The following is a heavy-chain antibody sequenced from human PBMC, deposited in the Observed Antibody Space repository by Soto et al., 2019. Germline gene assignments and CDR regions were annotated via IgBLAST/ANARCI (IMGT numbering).Heavy chain of an antibody. CDR1: GFTVSSNY. CDR3: AREAVNYYYGMDV. J-gene: IGHJ6*02. Sequence: EVQLVETGGGLIQPGGSLRLSCAASGFTVSSNYMSWVRQAPGKGLEWVSVIYSGGSTYYADSVKGRFTISRDNSKNTLYLKMNSLRAEDTAVYYCAREAVNYYYGMDVWGQGTTVTVSS. V-gene: IGHV3-53*02. CDR2: IYSGGST. D-gene: IGHD6-19*01.